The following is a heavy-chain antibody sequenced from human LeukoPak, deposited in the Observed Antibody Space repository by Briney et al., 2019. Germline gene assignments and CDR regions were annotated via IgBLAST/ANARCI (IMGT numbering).Heavy chain of an antibody. Sequence: PGGSLRLSCAASGFTFSNAWMSWVRQAPGKGLEGVGRIKSKTDGGTTDYAAPVKGRFTISRDDSKNTLYLQMNSLKTEDTAVYYCTTLWYSSSPGWFDPWGQGTLVTVSS. CDR3: TTLWYSSSPGWFDP. J-gene: IGHJ5*02. CDR2: IKSKTDGGTT. D-gene: IGHD6-6*01. CDR1: GFTFSNAW. V-gene: IGHV3-15*01.